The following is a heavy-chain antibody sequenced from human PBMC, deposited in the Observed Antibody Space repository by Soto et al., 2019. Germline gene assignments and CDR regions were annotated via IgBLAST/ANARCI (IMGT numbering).Heavy chain of an antibody. CDR3: ATDLSGLDKFDY. Sequence: SETLSLTCSVSGGSISNHYWSWIRQPPWKGLEWIGYIYYNGNTNYNPSLKSRVTMSVDTSRNQISLKLTTVTAADTAMYYCATDLSGLDKFDYWGQGTLVTVSS. CDR1: GGSISNHY. J-gene: IGHJ4*02. V-gene: IGHV4-59*11. D-gene: IGHD6-6*01. CDR2: IYYNGNT.